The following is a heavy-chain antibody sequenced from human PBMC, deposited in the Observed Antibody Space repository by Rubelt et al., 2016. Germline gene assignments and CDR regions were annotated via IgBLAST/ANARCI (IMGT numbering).Heavy chain of an antibody. V-gene: IGHV4-39*07. CDR2: IYYSGST. Sequence: QLQLQESGPGLVKPSETLSLTCTVSGGSISSSSYYWGWIRQPPGKGLEWLGYIYYSGSTYYNPSLKSRVTISVDTSKNQFSLKLSSVTAADTAVYYCARDSGSRIFDYWGQGTLVTVSS. CDR1: GGSISSSSYY. CDR3: ARDSGSRIFDY. D-gene: IGHD2/OR15-2a*01. J-gene: IGHJ4*02.